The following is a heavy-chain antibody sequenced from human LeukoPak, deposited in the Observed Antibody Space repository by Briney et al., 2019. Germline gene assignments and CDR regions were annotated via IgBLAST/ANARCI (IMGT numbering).Heavy chain of an antibody. V-gene: IGHV4-34*01. Sequence: SETLSLTCAVYGGSFSGYYWSWIRQPPGKGLEWIGEINHSGSTNYNPSLKSRVTISVDTSKNQFSLKLSSVTAADTAVYYCAREGIVGATYDYYYYMDVWGKGTTVTVSS. CDR3: AREGIVGATYDYYYYMDV. CDR1: GGSFSGYY. J-gene: IGHJ6*03. CDR2: INHSGST. D-gene: IGHD1-26*01.